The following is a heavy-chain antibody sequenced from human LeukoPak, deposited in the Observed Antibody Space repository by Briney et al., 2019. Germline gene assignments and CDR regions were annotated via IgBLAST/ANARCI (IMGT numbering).Heavy chain of an antibody. CDR2: IFHSGST. CDR3: ARESGEIGRSMDV. Sequence: SQTLSLTCTVSGYSISSGGYFWSWIRQPPGEGLEWIGYIFHSGSTYYNPSLKSRVTISVDRSKNQFSLKLTSVTAADTAVYYCARESGEIGRSMDVWGKGTPVTVSS. J-gene: IGHJ6*03. D-gene: IGHD2-15*01. V-gene: IGHV4-30-2*01. CDR1: GYSISSGGYF.